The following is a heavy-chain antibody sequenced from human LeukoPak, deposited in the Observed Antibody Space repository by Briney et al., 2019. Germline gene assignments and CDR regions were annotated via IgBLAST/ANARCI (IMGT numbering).Heavy chain of an antibody. CDR2: ISAYNGNT. CDR3: ARDMVRGAYFLYGMDV. J-gene: IGHJ6*02. D-gene: IGHD3-10*01. CDR1: GYTFTSYG. Sequence: RASMKVSCKASGYTFTSYGISWVRQAPGQGLEWMGWISAYNGNTNYAQKLQGRVTMTTDTSTSTAYMELRSLRSDDTAVYYCARDMVRGAYFLYGMDVWGQGTTVTVSS. V-gene: IGHV1-18*01.